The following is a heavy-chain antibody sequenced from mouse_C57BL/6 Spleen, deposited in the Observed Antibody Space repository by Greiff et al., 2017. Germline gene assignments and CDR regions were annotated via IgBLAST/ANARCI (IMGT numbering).Heavy chain of an antibody. Sequence: QVQLKESGPGLVQPSQSLSITCTVSGFSLTSYGVHWVRQSPGKGLEWLGVIWSGGSTDYNAAFISRLSISKDNSKSQVFFKMNSLQADDTAIYYCARGRLRPLYYAMDYWGQGTSVTVSS. CDR1: GFSLTSYG. V-gene: IGHV2-2*01. CDR3: ARGRLRPLYYAMDY. J-gene: IGHJ4*01. CDR2: IWSGGST. D-gene: IGHD2-4*01.